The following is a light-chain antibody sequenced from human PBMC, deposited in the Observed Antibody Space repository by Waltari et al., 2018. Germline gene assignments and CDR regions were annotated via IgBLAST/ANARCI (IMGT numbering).Light chain of an antibody. V-gene: IGKV3-15*01. CDR1: QSISRN. Sequence: EILMTQSPPTLSASPGKSATLSCRASQSISRNLAWYQQKPGQAPRLLIYGASTRATGIPARFSGSGSGTEFTLTISSLQSEDFAIYYCQQYNNWRTFGQGTKLEI. CDR2: GAS. CDR3: QQYNNWRT. J-gene: IGKJ2*01.